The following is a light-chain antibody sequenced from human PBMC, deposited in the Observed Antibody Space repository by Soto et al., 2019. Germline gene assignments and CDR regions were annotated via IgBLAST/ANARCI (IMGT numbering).Light chain of an antibody. J-gene: IGKJ1*01. CDR2: GAS. Sequence: EIVLTQSPDTLSLSPGERATLSCRASQSVRADFLTWYQQRRGQAPRLLIYGASNRATGIPDRFSGSGSGTEFTLTINSLQSEDFAVYYCQQYQNLWTFGQGTKVDIK. CDR1: QSVRADF. CDR3: QQYQNLWT. V-gene: IGKV3-20*01.